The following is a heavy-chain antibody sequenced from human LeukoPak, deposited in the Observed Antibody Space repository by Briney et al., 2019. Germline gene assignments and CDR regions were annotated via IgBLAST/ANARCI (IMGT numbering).Heavy chain of an antibody. CDR3: ASGYCSGGSCITDS. Sequence: SETLSLTCAVYGGSFSGYYWSWIRQPPGKGLEWIGEINHSGSTNYNPSLKSRVTMSVDTSKNQFSLKLSSVTAADTAVYYCASGYCSGGSCITDSWGQGTLVTVSS. CDR2: INHSGST. CDR1: GGSFSGYY. V-gene: IGHV4-34*01. J-gene: IGHJ4*02. D-gene: IGHD2-15*01.